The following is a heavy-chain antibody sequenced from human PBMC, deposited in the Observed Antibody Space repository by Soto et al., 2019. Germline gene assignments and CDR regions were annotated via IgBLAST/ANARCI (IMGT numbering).Heavy chain of an antibody. V-gene: IGHV3-33*01. CDR2: IWYDGSNK. CDR3: ARDRLMVRGAKSPAYWFDP. J-gene: IGHJ5*02. D-gene: IGHD3-10*01. CDR1: GFTFSSYG. Sequence: GGSLRLSCAASGFTFSSYGMHWVRQAPGKGLEWVAVIWYDGSNKYYADSVKGRFTISRDNSKNTLYLQMNSLRAEDTAVYYCARDRLMVRGAKSPAYWFDPWGQGTLVTVSS.